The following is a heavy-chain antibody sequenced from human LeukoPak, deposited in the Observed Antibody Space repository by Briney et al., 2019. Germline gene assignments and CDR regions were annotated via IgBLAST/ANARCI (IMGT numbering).Heavy chain of an antibody. Sequence: GASVTVSCKASGYTFTSYDVNWVRQAPGQGLEWMGWMNPNSGNTGYAQKFQGRVTITRNTSISTAYMQLSSLRSGDTAVYYCARRVSYGDFDYWGQGTLVTVSS. D-gene: IGHD4-17*01. V-gene: IGHV1-8*01. CDR3: ARRVSYGDFDY. CDR2: MNPNSGNT. CDR1: GYTFTSYD. J-gene: IGHJ4*02.